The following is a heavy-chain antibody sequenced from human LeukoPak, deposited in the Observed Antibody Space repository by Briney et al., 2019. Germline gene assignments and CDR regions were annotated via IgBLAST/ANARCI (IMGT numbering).Heavy chain of an antibody. J-gene: IGHJ5*02. V-gene: IGHV4-31*03. Sequence: SETLSLTRTVSGGSISSGGYYWSWIRQHPGKGLEWIGYIYYSGSTYYNPSLKSRVTISVDTSKNQFSLKLSSVTAADTAVYYCAREKYYYGSGTTNWFDPWGQGTLVTVSS. CDR1: GGSISSGGYY. CDR3: AREKYYYGSGTTNWFDP. CDR2: IYYSGST. D-gene: IGHD3-10*01.